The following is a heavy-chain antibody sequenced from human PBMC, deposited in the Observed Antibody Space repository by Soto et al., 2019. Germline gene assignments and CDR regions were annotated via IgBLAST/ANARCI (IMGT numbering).Heavy chain of an antibody. CDR3: ARDSVYYGDYELNYFDY. CDR1: GFTFSDYY. CDR2: MSSSSSYT. D-gene: IGHD4-17*01. J-gene: IGHJ4*02. Sequence: AGGSLRLSCATSGFTFSDYYMSWIRQAPGKGLKWVSYMSSSSSYTNYTDFVKGRFTISRDNAKNSLYLQMNSLRSEDTAVYYCARDSVYYGDYELNYFDYWGQGP. V-gene: IGHV3-11*05.